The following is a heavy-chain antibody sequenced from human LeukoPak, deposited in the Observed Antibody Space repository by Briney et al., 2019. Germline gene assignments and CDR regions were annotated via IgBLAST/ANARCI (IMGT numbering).Heavy chain of an antibody. CDR1: GFSLITSGVG. Sequence: SGPTLVKPTQTLTLTCTFSGFSLITSGVGVGWIRQPPGKALEWLALIYWDDDKRYSPSLKNRLSITKDTSKNQVVLTMTNMDPVDTATYYCAHSLCNGGSCYSGFDFWGQGTLVTVSS. V-gene: IGHV2-5*02. CDR2: IYWDDDK. CDR3: AHSLCNGGSCYSGFDF. J-gene: IGHJ4*02. D-gene: IGHD2-15*01.